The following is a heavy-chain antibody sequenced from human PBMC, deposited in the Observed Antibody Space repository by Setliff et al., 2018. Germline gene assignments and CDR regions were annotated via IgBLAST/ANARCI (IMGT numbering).Heavy chain of an antibody. V-gene: IGHV4-59*11. CDR1: GGSISSHY. Sequence: SETLSLTCTVSGGSISSHYWSWIRQPPGKGLEWIGYIYYSGSTNYNPSLKSRVTLSVDTSKNQFSLKLSYVTAADTAVYYCARSGYYEFWSGFLNDAFDIWGQGTMVTVSS. D-gene: IGHD3-3*01. J-gene: IGHJ3*02. CDR2: IYYSGST. CDR3: ARSGYYEFWSGFLNDAFDI.